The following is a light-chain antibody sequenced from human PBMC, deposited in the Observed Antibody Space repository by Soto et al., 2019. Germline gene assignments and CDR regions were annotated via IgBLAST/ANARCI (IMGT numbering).Light chain of an antibody. CDR2: GNR. CDR3: QSYDNSLGVCYV. CDR1: SSNLGAGYD. V-gene: IGLV1-40*01. J-gene: IGLJ1*01. Sequence: QSVLTQPPSVSGAPGQRVTISCTGSSSNLGAGYDVHWYQLLPGTAPKLLIYGNRNRPSGVPDRFSGSKSGTSASLAITGLQAEDEADYYGQSYDNSLGVCYVFGTGTKVTDL.